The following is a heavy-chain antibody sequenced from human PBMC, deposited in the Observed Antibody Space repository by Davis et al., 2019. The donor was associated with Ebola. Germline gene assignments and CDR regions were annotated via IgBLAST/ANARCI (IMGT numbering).Heavy chain of an antibody. CDR3: ARDSRYSGYDSYYYGMDV. J-gene: IGHJ6*02. D-gene: IGHD5-12*01. CDR1: GFTVSSNY. V-gene: IGHV3-53*01. CDR2: IYSGGST. Sequence: GGSLRLSCAASGFTVSSNYMSWVRQAPGNVLACVSVIYSGGSTYYADSVKGRFTISRDNSKNTLYLQMNSLRAEDTAVYYCARDSRYSGYDSYYYGMDVWGQGTTVTVSS.